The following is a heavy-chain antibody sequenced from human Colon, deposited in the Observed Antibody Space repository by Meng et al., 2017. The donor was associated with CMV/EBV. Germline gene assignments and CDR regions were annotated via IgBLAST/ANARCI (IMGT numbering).Heavy chain of an antibody. Sequence: GGSLRLSCAVSGFTFSNYAMHWVRQAPGKGLDWISYITNSGITTYYADSVRDRFTISRDNAKNSLYLQMNSLRADDTAVYYCARGGEMNHDYWGQGTLVTVSS. J-gene: IGHJ4*02. CDR2: ITNSGITT. V-gene: IGHV3-48*04. D-gene: IGHD1-14*01. CDR1: GFTFSNYA. CDR3: ARGGEMNHDY.